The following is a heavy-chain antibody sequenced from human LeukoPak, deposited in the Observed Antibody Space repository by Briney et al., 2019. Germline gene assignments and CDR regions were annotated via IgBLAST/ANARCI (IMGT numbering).Heavy chain of an antibody. D-gene: IGHD5-12*01. CDR3: ARELADSGNYRTLDI. J-gene: IGHJ3*02. CDR2: FSYSGYT. CDR1: GASISSNC. Sequence: PSETLSLTCTVSGASISSNCWTWIRQPPGKGLEWIGFFSYSGYTSYDSSLRSRVTISADTSRNQFSLKLSSLTAADTAVYYCARELADSGNYRTLDIWGQRTMVSVSS. V-gene: IGHV4-59*01.